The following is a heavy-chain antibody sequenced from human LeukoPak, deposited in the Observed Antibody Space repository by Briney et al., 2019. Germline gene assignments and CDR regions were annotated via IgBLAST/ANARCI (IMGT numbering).Heavy chain of an antibody. Sequence: GGSLRLSCTVSGFTVSNNSMSWVRQAPGKGLEWVSFIYSDNTHYSDSVTGRVTISSAKSKNTQYLHMNSLRAQATAVYFCARRAGAYSHRYVYWGQGTLVTVSS. CDR3: ARRAGAYSHRYVY. CDR2: IYSDNT. CDR1: GFTVSNNS. D-gene: IGHD4/OR15-4a*01. V-gene: IGHV3-53*01. J-gene: IGHJ4*02.